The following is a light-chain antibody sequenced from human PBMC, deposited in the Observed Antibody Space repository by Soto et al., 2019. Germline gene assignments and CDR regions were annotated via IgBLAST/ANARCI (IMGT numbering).Light chain of an antibody. Sequence: DIQMTQSPSTLSASVGDRVTITCRASQSISSWLAWYQQKPGKAPKLLIYKASNLESEVPSRFSGSGSGTEFTLTISSLQPDDFATYYCQQYSSYPYTFGQGTKLEIK. CDR2: KAS. CDR3: QQYSSYPYT. V-gene: IGKV1-5*03. CDR1: QSISSW. J-gene: IGKJ2*01.